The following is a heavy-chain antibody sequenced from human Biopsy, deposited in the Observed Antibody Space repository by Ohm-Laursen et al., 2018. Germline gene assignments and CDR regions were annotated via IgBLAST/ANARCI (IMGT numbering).Heavy chain of an antibody. CDR1: GFTFSSYT. V-gene: IGHV3-48*04. CDR2: ITGSSSTI. D-gene: IGHD2-21*01. J-gene: IGHJ6*02. Sequence: SLRLSCSASGFTFSSYTMSWVRQAPGKGLEWISYITGSSSTIYYADSVKGRFTISRDNAKNSLYLQMNSLRAEDTAVYYCTRLAYYYYYGMDVWGQGTTVTVSS. CDR3: TRLAYYYYYGMDV.